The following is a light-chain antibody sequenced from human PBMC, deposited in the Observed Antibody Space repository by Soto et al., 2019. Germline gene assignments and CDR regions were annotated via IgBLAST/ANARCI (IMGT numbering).Light chain of an antibody. Sequence: EIVLTQSPGTLSLSPGERATLACRASESVTSTHLAWYQQKGGQAPRLLIYAISTRASGIPDRFSGSGSGTDFTLTISRLEPEDFGVYYCQRYGTSRGTFGQGTMLEIK. CDR1: ESVTSTH. CDR2: AIS. CDR3: QRYGTSRGT. V-gene: IGKV3-20*01. J-gene: IGKJ2*01.